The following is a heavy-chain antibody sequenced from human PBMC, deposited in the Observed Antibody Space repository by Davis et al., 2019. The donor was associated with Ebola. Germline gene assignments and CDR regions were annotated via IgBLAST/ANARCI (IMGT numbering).Heavy chain of an antibody. CDR3: ARSRGYSYAADY. CDR1: GYSISSGYY. Sequence: SETLSLTCTVSGYSISSGYYWGWIRQPPGKGLEWIGSVFYSGSTYYNPSLKSRVTISADTSRNQFSLKVTSVTAADTAVYYCARSRGYSYAADYWGQGTLVTVSS. CDR2: VFYSGST. D-gene: IGHD5-18*01. J-gene: IGHJ4*02. V-gene: IGHV4-38-2*02.